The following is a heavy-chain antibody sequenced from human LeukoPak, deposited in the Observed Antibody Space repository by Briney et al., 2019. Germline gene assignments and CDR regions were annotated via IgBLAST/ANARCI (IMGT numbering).Heavy chain of an antibody. J-gene: IGHJ3*02. CDR2: IYTTGST. V-gene: IGHV4-4*07. D-gene: IGHD6-19*01. CDR1: GDSISTCY. CDR3: AREGAVAVGNNFHI. Sequence: SETLSLTCTVSGDSISTCYYNWIRQPAGKGLEWIGRIYTTGSTHYNPSLKSRVSISLDTSKNQIYLELSSVTAADTAIYYCAREGAVAVGNNFHIWGQGTMVAVSS.